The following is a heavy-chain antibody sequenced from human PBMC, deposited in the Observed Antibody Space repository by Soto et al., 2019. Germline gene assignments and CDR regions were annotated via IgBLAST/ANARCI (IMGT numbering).Heavy chain of an antibody. CDR1: SGSISTANW. D-gene: IGHD2-21*02. V-gene: IGHV4-4*02. Sequence: QVPLQESGPRLVRPSGTLSLTCTVSSGSISTANWWSWVRQPPGRGLEWIGEIYHSGSTNYNLSRKRRVTLSVDKSKHQFSLRLSSVTAADTAMYYCARRGGGVVLTATTPFDYWGQGTLVTVSS. J-gene: IGHJ4*02. CDR2: IYHSGST. CDR3: ARRGGGVVLTATTPFDY.